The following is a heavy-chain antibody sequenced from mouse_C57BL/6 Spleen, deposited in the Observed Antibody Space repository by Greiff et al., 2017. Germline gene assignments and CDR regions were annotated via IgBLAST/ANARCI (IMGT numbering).Heavy chain of an antibody. CDR3: AREGAAQAPFED. V-gene: IGHV1-52*01. CDR1: GYTFTSYW. Sequence: QVQLKQPGAELVRPGSSVKLSCKASGYTFTSYWMHWVKQRPIQGLEWIGNIDPSDSETHYNQKFKDKATLTVDKSSSTAYMQLSSLTSEDSAVYYCAREGAAQAPFEDWGQGTTLTVSS. D-gene: IGHD3-2*02. J-gene: IGHJ2*01. CDR2: IDPSDSET.